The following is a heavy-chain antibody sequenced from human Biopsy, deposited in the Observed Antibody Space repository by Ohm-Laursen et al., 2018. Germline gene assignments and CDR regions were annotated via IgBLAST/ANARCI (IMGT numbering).Heavy chain of an antibody. Sequence: SDTLSLTWTVSGGSISNNNYYWGWIRQPPGKGLEWIGSIFYRGSTHYKPSLKSRVNISVDTSKNQFSLKLNSVTAADTAVYYCARGYDTSGYYYVSWGQGTLVTVSS. CDR2: IFYRGST. CDR1: GGSISNNNYY. CDR3: ARGYDTSGYYYVS. V-gene: IGHV4-39*01. J-gene: IGHJ5*02. D-gene: IGHD3-22*01.